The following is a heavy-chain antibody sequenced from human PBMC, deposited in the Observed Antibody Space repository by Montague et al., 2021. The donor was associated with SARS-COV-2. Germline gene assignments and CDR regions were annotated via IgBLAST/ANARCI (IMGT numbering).Heavy chain of an antibody. D-gene: IGHD1-26*01. CDR1: GFSLSTSGMC. V-gene: IGHV2-70*01. J-gene: IGHJ3*02. CDR3: ARIWGATRGDAFDI. CDR2: IDWDDDK. Sequence: PALVKPTQTLTLTCTFSGFSLSTSGMCVSWIRQPPGKALEWLALIDWDDDKYDSTSLKTRLTISKDTSNNQVVLTMTNMDPVDTATYYCARIWGATRGDAFDIWGQGTMVTVSS.